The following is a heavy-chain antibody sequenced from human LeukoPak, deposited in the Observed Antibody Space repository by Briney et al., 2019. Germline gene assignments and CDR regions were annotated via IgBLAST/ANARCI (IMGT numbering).Heavy chain of an antibody. CDR3: AKRATTSASYPDY. Sequence: GGSLRLSCAASGFTFSSYAMSWVRQAPGKGLEWVSGINGGGDRTFYADSVKGRCTISKDTSKNTLYLQLIGLRAEDTAVYYCAKRATTSASYPDYWGQGTLVTVSS. V-gene: IGHV3-23*01. J-gene: IGHJ4*02. CDR2: INGGGDRT. CDR1: GFTFSSYA. D-gene: IGHD1-26*01.